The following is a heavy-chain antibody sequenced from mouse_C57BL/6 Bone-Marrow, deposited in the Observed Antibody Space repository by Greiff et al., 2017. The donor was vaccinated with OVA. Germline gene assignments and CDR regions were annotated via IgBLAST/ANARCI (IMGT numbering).Heavy chain of an antibody. J-gene: IGHJ2*01. Sequence: VQLQQSGPELVKPGASVKISCKASGYAFSSSWMNWVKQRPGKGLEWIGRIYPGDGDTNYNGKFKGKATLTADKSSSTAYMQLSSLTSEDSAVYFCARNPPYYGSIFDYWGQGTTLTVSS. V-gene: IGHV1-82*01. CDR1: GYAFSSSW. D-gene: IGHD1-1*01. CDR3: ARNPPYYGSIFDY. CDR2: IYPGDGDT.